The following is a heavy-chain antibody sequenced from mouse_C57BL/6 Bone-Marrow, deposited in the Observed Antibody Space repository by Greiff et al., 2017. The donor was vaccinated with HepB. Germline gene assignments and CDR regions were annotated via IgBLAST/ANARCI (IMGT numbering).Heavy chain of an antibody. CDR2: IYPGDGDT. CDR1: GYAFSSYW. J-gene: IGHJ1*03. Sequence: QVHVKQSGAELVKPGASVKISCKASGYAFSSYWMNWVKQRPGKGLEWIGQIYPGDGDTNYNGKFKGKATLTADKSSSTAYMQLSSLTSEDSAVYFCARRSNYYGSSYEYFDVWGTGTTVTVSS. CDR3: ARRSNYYGSSYEYFDV. D-gene: IGHD1-1*01. V-gene: IGHV1-80*01.